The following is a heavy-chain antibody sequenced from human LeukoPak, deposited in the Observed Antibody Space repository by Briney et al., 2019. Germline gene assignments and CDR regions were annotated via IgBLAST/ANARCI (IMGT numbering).Heavy chain of an antibody. V-gene: IGHV3-30*18. J-gene: IGHJ4*02. D-gene: IGHD3-10*01. CDR1: GFPFSIYG. CDR3: AKDLSYGSYSFDS. CDR2: ITFDGNSK. Sequence: SGGSLRLSCAASGFPFSIYGMYWVRQAPGKGLEWVAIITFDGNSKSYADSVKGRFTVSRDNSKNTLYLQMSSLRTEDTAVYYCAKDLSYGSYSFDSWGQGALVTVSS.